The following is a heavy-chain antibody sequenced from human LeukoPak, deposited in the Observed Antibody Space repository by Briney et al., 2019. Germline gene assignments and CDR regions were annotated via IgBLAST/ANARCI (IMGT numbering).Heavy chain of an antibody. J-gene: IGHJ4*02. CDR2: MHYSGST. CDR3: ARGKGADY. CDR1: GGSISSYY. Sequence: SETLSLTCTVSGGSISSYYWSWIRQAPGKGLEWIGYMHYSGSTDYNPSLKSRVTISVDTSKNQFSLNLSSVTAADTAVYYCARGKGADYWGQGTLVTVSS. D-gene: IGHD3-16*01. V-gene: IGHV4-59*01.